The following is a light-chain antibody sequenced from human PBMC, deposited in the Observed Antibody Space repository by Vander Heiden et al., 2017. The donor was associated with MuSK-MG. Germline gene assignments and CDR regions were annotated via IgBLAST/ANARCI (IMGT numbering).Light chain of an antibody. Sequence: DVVVTQSPLCLPVTLAQPASISCRSSQSLVYRDGNTYLNWFQQRPGQSPRRLFYTVSNRDSGVPDRFSGSGSGTDFTLKISRVEAEDVGVYYCMQGKHWPITFGQGTRLEIK. CDR1: QSLVYRDGNTY. CDR3: MQGKHWPIT. J-gene: IGKJ5*01. CDR2: TVS. V-gene: IGKV2-30*01.